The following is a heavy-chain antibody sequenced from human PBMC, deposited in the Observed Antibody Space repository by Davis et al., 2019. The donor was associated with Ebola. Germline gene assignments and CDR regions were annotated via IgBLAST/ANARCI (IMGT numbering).Heavy chain of an antibody. CDR3: TSTVAGTDLDY. D-gene: IGHD6-19*01. CDR2: IRSKANNYAT. Sequence: GESLKISCAASGFTFSGSAMRWVRQASGKGLEWVGRIRSKANNYATAYVASVKGRFTISRDDSKNTAYLQMNSLKTEDTAVYYCTSTVAGTDLDYWGQGTLVTVSS. CDR1: GFTFSGSA. J-gene: IGHJ4*02. V-gene: IGHV3-73*01.